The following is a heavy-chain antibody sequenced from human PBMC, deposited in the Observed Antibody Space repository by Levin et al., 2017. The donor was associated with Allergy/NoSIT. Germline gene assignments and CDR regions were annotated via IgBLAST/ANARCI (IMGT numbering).Heavy chain of an antibody. Sequence: GGSLRLSCVASGFTFNNYAMSWVRQAPGKGLEWVSGIAYADDSTFYADSVKGRFTISRDISENTLYLQMNSLRAEDTAVYYCAESLGGSTVRPLVHWGQGTLVTVSS. CDR1: GFTFNNYA. J-gene: IGHJ4*01. CDR2: IAYADDST. CDR3: AESLGGSTVRPLVH. D-gene: IGHD6-6*01. V-gene: IGHV3-23*01.